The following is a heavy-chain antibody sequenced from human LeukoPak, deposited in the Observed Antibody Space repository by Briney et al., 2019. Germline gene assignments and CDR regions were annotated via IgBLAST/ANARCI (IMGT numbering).Heavy chain of an antibody. CDR3: AKTIVGATSYFDY. Sequence: RGSLRLSCADSGFTFSINAMSWVRQAPGKGLEWGSASSGSVGSTYYGHSVKGRFTISRDNAKNTLYLQMNSLRAVDTAVYYCAKTIVGATSYFDYWGQGTLVTVSS. CDR1: GFTFSINA. CDR2: SSGSVGST. V-gene: IGHV3-23*01. J-gene: IGHJ4*02. D-gene: IGHD1-26*01.